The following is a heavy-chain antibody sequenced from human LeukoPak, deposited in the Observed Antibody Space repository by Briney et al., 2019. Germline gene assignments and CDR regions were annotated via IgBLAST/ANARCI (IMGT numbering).Heavy chain of an antibody. Sequence: ASVKVSCKASGYTFTNYGISWVRQAPGQGLEWMGWISAYNGNTNYAQNLQGRVTVTTDTSTSTAYMELRSLRSDDTAVYYCARSKEGGYGDHYLSPNWGQGTLVTVSS. CDR1: GYTFTNYG. CDR3: ARSKEGGYGDHYLSPN. J-gene: IGHJ4*02. CDR2: ISAYNGNT. V-gene: IGHV1-18*01. D-gene: IGHD4-17*01.